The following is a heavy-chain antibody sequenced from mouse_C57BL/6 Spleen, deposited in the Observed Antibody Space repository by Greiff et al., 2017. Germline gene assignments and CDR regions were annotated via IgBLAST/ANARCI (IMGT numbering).Heavy chain of an antibody. CDR1: GYSITSGYY. V-gene: IGHV3-6*01. D-gene: IGHD1-1*01. Sequence: EVKLMESGPGLVKPSQSLSLTCSVTGYSITSGYYWTWIRQFPGNKLEWMGYISYDGSNNYNPSLKNRISITRDTSKNQFFLKLNSVTTEDTATYYCARPTTVEGYWYFDVWGTGTTVTVSS. CDR2: ISYDGSN. J-gene: IGHJ1*03. CDR3: ARPTTVEGYWYFDV.